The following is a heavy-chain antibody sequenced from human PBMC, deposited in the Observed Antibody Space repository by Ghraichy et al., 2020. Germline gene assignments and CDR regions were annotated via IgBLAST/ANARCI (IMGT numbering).Heavy chain of an antibody. Sequence: GSLSLSCAASGFTVSSNYVTWVRQAPGKGLEWVSVVYVGDKTYYADAVRGRFTISRGTSKNTLYLQMDSLRAEDTAMYYCARATRGWFDSWGQGTLVTVSS. V-gene: IGHV3-53*01. CDR3: ARATRGWFDS. D-gene: IGHD2-2*01. CDR1: GFTVSSNY. J-gene: IGHJ5*01. CDR2: VYVGDKT.